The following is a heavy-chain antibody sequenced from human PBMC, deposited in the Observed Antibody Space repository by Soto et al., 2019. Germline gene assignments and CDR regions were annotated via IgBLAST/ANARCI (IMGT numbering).Heavy chain of an antibody. J-gene: IGHJ4*02. V-gene: IGHV1-46*01. Sequence: ASVKVSCKASGYTFTSYYMHWVRQAPGQGLEWMGIINPSGGSTSYAQKFQGRVTMTRDTSPSTVYMELSSLRSEDTAVYYCARDPRRVTYYYDSSGYYFDYWGEGTMVTV. CDR2: INPSGGST. CDR3: ARDPRRVTYYYDSSGYYFDY. D-gene: IGHD3-22*01. CDR1: GYTFTSYY.